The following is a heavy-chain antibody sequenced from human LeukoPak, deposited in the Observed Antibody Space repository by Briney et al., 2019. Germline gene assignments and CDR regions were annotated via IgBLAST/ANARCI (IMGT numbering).Heavy chain of an antibody. CDR1: GFTFSSYW. Sequence: QPGGSLRLSCAASGFTFSSYWMSWVRQAPGKGLEWVANIKQDGSEKYYVDSVKGRFTISRDNAKNSLYLQMNSLRDEDTAVYYCARWFTSGRGFFDYWGQGILVTVSS. CDR3: ARWFTSGRGFFDY. CDR2: IKQDGSEK. J-gene: IGHJ4*02. V-gene: IGHV3-7*01. D-gene: IGHD6-19*01.